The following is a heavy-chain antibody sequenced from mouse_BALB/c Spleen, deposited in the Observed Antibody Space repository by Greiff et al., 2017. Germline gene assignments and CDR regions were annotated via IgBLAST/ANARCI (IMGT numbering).Heavy chain of an antibody. CDR3: ARSGATVVATPFAY. CDR2: ISSGSSTI. J-gene: IGHJ3*01. V-gene: IGHV5-17*02. Sequence: EVQGVESGGGLVQPGGSRKLSCAASGFTFSSFGMHWVRQAPEKGLEWVAYISSGSSTIYYADTVKGRFTISRDNPKNTLFLQMTSLRSEDTAMYYCARSGATVVATPFAYWGQGTLVTVSA. D-gene: IGHD1-1*01. CDR1: GFTFSSFG.